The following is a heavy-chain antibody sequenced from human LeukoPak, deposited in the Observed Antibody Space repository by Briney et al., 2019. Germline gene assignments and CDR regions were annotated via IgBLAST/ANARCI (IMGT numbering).Heavy chain of an antibody. J-gene: IGHJ6*02. V-gene: IGHV1-69*06. CDR1: GGTFSSYA. CDR3: ARARVGATTIDYYYYGMDV. CDR2: IIPIFGTA. Sequence: SVKVSCKASGGTFSSYAISWVRQAPGQGLEWMGGIIPIFGTANYAQKFQGRVTITADKSTSTAYMELSSLRSDDTAVYYCARARVGATTIDYYYYGMDVWGQGTLVTVSS. D-gene: IGHD1-26*01.